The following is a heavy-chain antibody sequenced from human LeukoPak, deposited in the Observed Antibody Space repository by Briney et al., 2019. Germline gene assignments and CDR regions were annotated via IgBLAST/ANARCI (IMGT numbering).Heavy chain of an antibody. CDR1: GGSISSSSSY. Sequence: PSETLSLTCTVSGGSISSSSSYRGWIRQPPGKGLAWIGSIYYSGSTYYNPSLKSRVTISVDTSKNQFSLKLSSVTAADTAVYYCASSMVREDYYGMDVWGQGTTVTVSS. V-gene: IGHV4-39*07. D-gene: IGHD3-10*01. CDR3: ASSMVREDYYGMDV. J-gene: IGHJ6*02. CDR2: IYYSGST.